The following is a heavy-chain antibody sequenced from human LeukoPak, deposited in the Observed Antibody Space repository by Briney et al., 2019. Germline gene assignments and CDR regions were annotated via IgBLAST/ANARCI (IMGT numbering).Heavy chain of an antibody. D-gene: IGHD3-3*01. CDR1: GGSISSGGYS. J-gene: IGHJ5*02. CDR2: IYHSGST. V-gene: IGHV4-30-2*01. Sequence: PSETLSLTCAVSGGSISSGGYSWSWIRQPPGKGLEWIGYIYHSGSTYYNPSLKSRVTISVDRSKNQFSLKLSSVTAADTAMYYCASSYYDFWSGKVFDPWGQGTLVTVSS. CDR3: ASSYYDFWSGKVFDP.